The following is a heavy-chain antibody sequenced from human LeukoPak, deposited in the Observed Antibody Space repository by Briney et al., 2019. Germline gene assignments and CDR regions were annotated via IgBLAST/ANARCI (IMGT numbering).Heavy chain of an antibody. V-gene: IGHV4-31*03. CDR3: ARENIAAAGTEGHNWFDP. D-gene: IGHD6-13*01. CDR1: GGSISSGGYY. Sequence: PSETLSLTCTVSGGSISSGGYYWSWIRQHPGKGLEWIGYIYYSGSTYYNPSLKSRVTISVDTSKNQFSLKLSSVTAADTAVYYCARENIAAAGTEGHNWFDPWGQGTLVTVSP. J-gene: IGHJ5*02. CDR2: IYYSGST.